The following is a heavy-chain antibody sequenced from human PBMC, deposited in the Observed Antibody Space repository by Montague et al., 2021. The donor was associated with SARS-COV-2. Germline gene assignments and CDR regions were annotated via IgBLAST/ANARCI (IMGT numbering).Heavy chain of an antibody. CDR2: IKPDGGEK. CDR1: GFTFSSYW. J-gene: IGHJ6*02. CDR3: ARDSRIVGATGGVDV. V-gene: IGHV3-7*03. Sequence: SLRLSCAASGFTFSSYWMSWVRQTPGKGLEWVANIKPDGGEKHYXDSVKGRFTTSRDNAKNSLNLQMDSLRAEDTALYYCARDSRIVGATGGVDVWGQGTTVIVSS. D-gene: IGHD1-26*01.